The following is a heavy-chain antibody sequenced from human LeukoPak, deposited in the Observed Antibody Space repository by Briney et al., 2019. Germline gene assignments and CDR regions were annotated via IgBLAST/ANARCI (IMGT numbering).Heavy chain of an antibody. V-gene: IGHV3-7*03. CDR3: ARDQIAVAGKPPFPPKYYYYGMDV. J-gene: IGHJ6*02. Sequence: GGSLRLSCAASGFTFSNHWMTWVRQAPGKGLEWVANIKEDGSEIYYVDSVKGRFTISRDNSKNTLYLQMNSLRAEDTAVYYCARDQIAVAGKPPFPPKYYYYGMDVWGQGTTVTVSS. CDR2: IKEDGSEI. CDR1: GFTFSNHW. D-gene: IGHD6-19*01.